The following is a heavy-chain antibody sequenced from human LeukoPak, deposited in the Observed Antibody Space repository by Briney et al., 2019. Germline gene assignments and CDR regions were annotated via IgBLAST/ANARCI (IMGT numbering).Heavy chain of an antibody. J-gene: IGHJ3*02. D-gene: IGHD1-26*01. Sequence: GGSLRLSCAASGFTFSSYSMNWVRQAPGKGLEWVSSISSSSSYIYYADSVKGRFTISRDNAKNSLYLQMNSLRAEDTAVYYCARDLGIVGAFDIWGQGTMVTVSS. CDR1: GFTFSSYS. CDR3: ARDLGIVGAFDI. V-gene: IGHV3-21*01. CDR2: ISSSSSYI.